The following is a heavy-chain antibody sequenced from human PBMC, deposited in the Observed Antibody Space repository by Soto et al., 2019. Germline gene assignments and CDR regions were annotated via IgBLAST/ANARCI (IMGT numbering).Heavy chain of an antibody. CDR2: TYYRSKWHT. CDR3: ARDLHGTYYYAC. CDR1: GDSVPSTSSI. D-gene: IGHD1-1*01. V-gene: IGHV6-1*01. Sequence: PSQTLSLTCDISGDSVPSTSSIWNWIRQSPSRGLEWLGRTYYRSKWHTDYAVSVRSRITINPDTPKNQFSLQLSSVTPDDTAVYFCARDLHGTYYYACWGQGTPVTVSS. J-gene: IGHJ4*02.